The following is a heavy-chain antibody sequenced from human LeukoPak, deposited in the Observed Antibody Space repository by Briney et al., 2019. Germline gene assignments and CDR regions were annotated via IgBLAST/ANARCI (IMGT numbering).Heavy chain of an antibody. CDR2: ITWSSGTI. CDR3: AKGQKILDY. CDR1: GFTFEDSA. J-gene: IGHJ4*02. V-gene: IGHV3-9*01. Sequence: PGGSLRLSCVASGFTFEDSAMQWVRQAPGKGLEWVSGITWSSGTIGYADSVKGRFTISRDNAKNSLYLHMNGLRAEDTALYYCAKGQKILDYWGQGTLVTVSS.